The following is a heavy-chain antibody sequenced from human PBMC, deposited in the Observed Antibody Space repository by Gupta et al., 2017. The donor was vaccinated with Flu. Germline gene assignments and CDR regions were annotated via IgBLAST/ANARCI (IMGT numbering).Heavy chain of an antibody. CDR3: AKDQVGLLDSVGATED. Sequence: EVQLLESGGGLVQPGGSLRLSCAASGFTFSSYAMSWVRQAPGKGLGWVSAIRGSGGSTYYADSGKGRFTISRDNSKNTVCLQMNSLRAEDTAVDYCAKDQVGLLDSVGATEDWGQGTLVTGSS. CDR2: IRGSGGST. V-gene: IGHV3-23*01. J-gene: IGHJ4*02. D-gene: IGHD2-21*02. CDR1: GFTFSSYA.